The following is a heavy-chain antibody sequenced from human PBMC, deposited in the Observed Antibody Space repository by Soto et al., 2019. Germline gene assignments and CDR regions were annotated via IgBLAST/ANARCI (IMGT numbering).Heavy chain of an antibody. D-gene: IGHD6-19*01. CDR3: ARGPVAGTRGYYYYYGMDV. V-gene: IGHV1-2*04. Sequence: ASVEVSCKASGYTFTGYYIHWVRQAPGQGLEWMGWINPNSGGTNYAQKFQGWVTMTRDTSISTAYMELSRLRSDDTAVYYCARGPVAGTRGYYYYYGMDVWGQGTTVTVSS. CDR1: GYTFTGYY. J-gene: IGHJ6*02. CDR2: INPNSGGT.